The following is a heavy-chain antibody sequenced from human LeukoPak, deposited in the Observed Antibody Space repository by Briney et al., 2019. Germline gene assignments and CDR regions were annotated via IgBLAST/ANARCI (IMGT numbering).Heavy chain of an antibody. CDR1: GYTFTSYY. V-gene: IGHV1-46*01. CDR3: ARERVPLPDQLLYDYYYGMDV. CDR2: INPSGGST. Sequence: ASVKVSCKASGYTFTSYYMHWVRQAPGQGLEWMGIINPSGGSTSYAQKFQGRVTMTRDTSTSTVYMELSSLRSEDTAVYYCARERVPLPDQLLYDYYYGMDVWGQGTTVTVSS. J-gene: IGHJ6*02. D-gene: IGHD2-2*02.